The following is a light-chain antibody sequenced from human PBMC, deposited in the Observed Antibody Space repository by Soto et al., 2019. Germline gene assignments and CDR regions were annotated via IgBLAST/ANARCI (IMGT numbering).Light chain of an antibody. J-gene: IGKJ3*01. CDR2: ASS. Sequence: IQMTQSPATQSACVGDRVTITCLASQNINTWLAWYQQKSEQAPKLLINASSSLRSGVPSRFSGSGSGTDSTPTIDSLQPEDFATYSCQQSYNSPLNFGPGTKVDIK. CDR3: QQSYNSPLN. CDR1: QNINTW. V-gene: IGKV1-39*01.